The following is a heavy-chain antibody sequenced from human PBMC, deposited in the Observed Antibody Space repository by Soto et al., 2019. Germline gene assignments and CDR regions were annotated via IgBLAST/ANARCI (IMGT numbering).Heavy chain of an antibody. CDR2: MAFDGSNK. CDR1: GFAFNNYS. Sequence: QVQLVESGGGVVRPGRSLRLSCAASGFAFNNYSMHWVRQAPGKGLEWVAIMAFDGSNKYTADSVKGRFTISRDNSKNILYLQMSSLSPEDTAVSFCARDRVPYVYFYYGMDVWGQGTTVIVSS. CDR3: ARDRVPYVYFYYGMDV. D-gene: IGHD3-10*02. J-gene: IGHJ6*02. V-gene: IGHV3-30-3*01.